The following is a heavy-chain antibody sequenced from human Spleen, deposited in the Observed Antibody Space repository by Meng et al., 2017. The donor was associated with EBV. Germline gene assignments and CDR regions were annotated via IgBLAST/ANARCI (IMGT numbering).Heavy chain of an antibody. Sequence: LQQWGAGLFTPSEHPAPTCAVGGGSFTTNYWTWNRQPPGKGLEWIGEINHRGSAHYNPSLKSRLTISVDTSKKQFSLKLSSVTAADTAVYYCSRSLGAAGPDYWGQGTLVTVSS. V-gene: IGHV4-34*01. CDR2: INHRGSA. CDR3: SRSLGAAGPDY. D-gene: IGHD6-13*01. J-gene: IGHJ4*02. CDR1: GGSFTTNY.